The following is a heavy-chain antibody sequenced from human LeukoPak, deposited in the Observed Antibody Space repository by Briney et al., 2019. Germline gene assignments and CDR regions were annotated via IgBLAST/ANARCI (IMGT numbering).Heavy chain of an antibody. Sequence: ASVKVSCKASGYSFTNYYMHWVRQAPGQGLEWMGVINPSGGSTSYAQKFQGRVTMTRDTFTSTVYMELSSLRSEDTAVYYCARYCSSTSRYEEIFDYWGQGTLVTVSS. D-gene: IGHD2-2*01. V-gene: IGHV1-46*01. CDR3: ARYCSSTSRYEEIFDY. CDR1: GYSFTNYY. CDR2: INPSGGST. J-gene: IGHJ4*02.